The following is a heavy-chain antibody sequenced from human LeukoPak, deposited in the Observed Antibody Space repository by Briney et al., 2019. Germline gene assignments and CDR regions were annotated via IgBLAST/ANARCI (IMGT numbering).Heavy chain of an antibody. Sequence: SGGSLRLSCAASGFTFSSYEMNWVRQAPGKGLEWVSYISSSGSTIYYADSVKSRFTISRDNAKNSLYLQMNSLRAEDTAVYYCASPGSIAVAGTAFDYWGQGTLVTASS. V-gene: IGHV3-48*03. CDR1: GFTFSSYE. D-gene: IGHD6-19*01. J-gene: IGHJ4*02. CDR3: ASPGSIAVAGTAFDY. CDR2: ISSSGSTI.